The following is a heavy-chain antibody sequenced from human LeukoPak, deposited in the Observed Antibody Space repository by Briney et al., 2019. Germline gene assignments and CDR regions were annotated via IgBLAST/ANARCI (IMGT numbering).Heavy chain of an antibody. CDR3: TTESVRFLEGS. J-gene: IGHJ5*02. CDR1: GFTFSNAW. D-gene: IGHD3-3*01. Sequence: PGGSLRLSCAASGFTFSNAWMSWVRQAPGKGLEWVGRIKSKTDGGITDYAEPVKGRFTISRDDSKNTLYLQMNSLKTEDTAVYYCTTESVRFLEGSWGQGTLVTVSS. V-gene: IGHV3-15*01. CDR2: IKSKTDGGIT.